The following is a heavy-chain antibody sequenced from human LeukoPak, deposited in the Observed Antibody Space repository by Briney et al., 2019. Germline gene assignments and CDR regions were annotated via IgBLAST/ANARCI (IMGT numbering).Heavy chain of an antibody. V-gene: IGHV3-33*06. CDR2: IWYDGSNN. CDR3: AKASLEWSPLDALDI. Sequence: GGSLRLSCAASGFTFSSYGMHWVRQAPGKGLEWVAVIWYDGSNNYYADSVKGRFTISRDNSKYTLYLQMNSLRVEDTAVYYCAKASLEWSPLDALDIWGQGTMVTVSS. CDR1: GFTFSSYG. D-gene: IGHD3-3*01. J-gene: IGHJ3*02.